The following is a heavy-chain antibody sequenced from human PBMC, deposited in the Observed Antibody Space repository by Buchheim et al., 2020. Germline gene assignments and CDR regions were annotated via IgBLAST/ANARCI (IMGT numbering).Heavy chain of an antibody. CDR2: ISGSGGST. CDR3: AKGGLWFRDSDWFDP. D-gene: IGHD3-10*01. V-gene: IGHV3-23*01. Sequence: EVQLLESGGGLVQPGGSLRLSCAASGFTFSSYAMSWVRQAPGKGLEWVSAISGSGGSTYYADSVKGRVTILRDNSKNKLDLQMNSLRAEDTAVYYCAKGGLWFRDSDWFDPWGQGTL. J-gene: IGHJ5*02. CDR1: GFTFSSYA.